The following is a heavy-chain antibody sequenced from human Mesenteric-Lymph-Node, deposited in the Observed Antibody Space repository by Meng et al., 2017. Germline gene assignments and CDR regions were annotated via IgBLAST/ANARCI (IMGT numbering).Heavy chain of an antibody. CDR3: ATVTLSYYDSSGYYSGYFDY. V-gene: IGHV1-24*01. J-gene: IGHJ4*02. Sequence: ASVKVSCKVSGYTPTELSMHWVRQAPGKGLEWMGGFDPEDGETIYAQKFQGRVTMTEDTSTDTAYMELSSLRSEDTAVYYCATVTLSYYDSSGYYSGYFDYWGQGTLVTGSS. CDR1: GYTPTELS. D-gene: IGHD3-22*01. CDR2: FDPEDGET.